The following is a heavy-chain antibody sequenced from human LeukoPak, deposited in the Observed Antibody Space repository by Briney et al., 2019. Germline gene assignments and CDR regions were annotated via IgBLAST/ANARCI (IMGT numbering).Heavy chain of an antibody. Sequence: SETLSLTCTVSGGSISSSSYYWGWIRQPPGKGLEWSGSIYYSGSTYYNPSLKSRVTISVDTSKNQFSLKLSSVTAADTAVYYCARRYYYDSSGYSYDYWGQGTLVTVSS. D-gene: IGHD3-22*01. V-gene: IGHV4-39*01. J-gene: IGHJ4*02. CDR1: GGSISSSSYY. CDR2: IYYSGST. CDR3: ARRYYYDSSGYSYDY.